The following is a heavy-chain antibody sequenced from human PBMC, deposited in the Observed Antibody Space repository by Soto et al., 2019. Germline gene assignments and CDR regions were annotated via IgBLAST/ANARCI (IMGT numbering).Heavy chain of an antibody. J-gene: IGHJ6*02. Sequence: SETLSLTCTVSGGSISRGDYYWSWIRQPPGKGLEWIGYIFYSGSTYYNPSLKSRVTISVDTSKNQFSLKLSSVTAADTAVYYCARDRRLRYFALADYYYYGMAVWGQGTTATVSS. V-gene: IGHV4-30-4*01. D-gene: IGHD3-9*01. CDR2: IFYSGST. CDR3: ARDRRLRYFALADYYYYGMAV. CDR1: GGSISRGDYY.